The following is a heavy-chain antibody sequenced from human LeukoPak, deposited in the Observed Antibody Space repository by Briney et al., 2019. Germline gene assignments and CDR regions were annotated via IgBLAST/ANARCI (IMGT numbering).Heavy chain of an antibody. CDR1: GYTFTGYY. Sequence: ASVKVSCKASGYTFTGYYMHWVRQAPGQGLEWMGWINPNSGGTNYAQKFQGRVTMTRDTSISTAYMELNSLRAEDTAIYYCAKNGDRGAYCSGGSCYPYYYYYIDVWGKGTTVTISS. CDR3: AKNGDRGAYCSGGSCYPYYYYYIDV. V-gene: IGHV1-2*02. D-gene: IGHD2-15*01. J-gene: IGHJ6*03. CDR2: INPNSGGT.